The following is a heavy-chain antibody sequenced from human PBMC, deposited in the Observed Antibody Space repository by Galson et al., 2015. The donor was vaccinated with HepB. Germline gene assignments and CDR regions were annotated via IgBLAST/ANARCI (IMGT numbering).Heavy chain of an antibody. D-gene: IGHD3-10*01. CDR2: ISWNSGSI. CDR3: ARGSGSLYMDV. CDR1: GFTFDDYA. J-gene: IGHJ6*04. Sequence: SLRLSCAASGFTFDDYAMHWVRQAPGKGLEWVSGISWNSGSIGYADSVKGRFTISRDNAKNSLYLQMNSLRAEDTALYYCARGSGSLYMDVWGKGTTVTVSS. V-gene: IGHV3-9*01.